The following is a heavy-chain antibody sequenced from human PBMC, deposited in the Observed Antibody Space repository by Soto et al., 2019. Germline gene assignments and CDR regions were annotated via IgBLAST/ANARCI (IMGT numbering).Heavy chain of an antibody. CDR3: ARDQWGYCSSTSCTLAFDI. Sequence: QLQLQESGSGLVKPSQTLSLTCAVSGGSSSSGGYSWSWIRQPPGKGLEWIGYIYHSGSTYYNPSLQSRVTISVDRSKNQFSLKLISVTDADTAVYYCARDQWGYCSSTSCTLAFDIWGQGTMVTVSS. CDR2: IYHSGST. CDR1: GGSSSSGGYS. J-gene: IGHJ3*02. D-gene: IGHD2-2*01. V-gene: IGHV4-30-2*01.